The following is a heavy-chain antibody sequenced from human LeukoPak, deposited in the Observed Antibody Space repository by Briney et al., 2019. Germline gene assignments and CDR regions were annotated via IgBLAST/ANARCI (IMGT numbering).Heavy chain of an antibody. Sequence: PGGSLRLSCAASGFTFSNYAMSWVRQAPGKGLEWVSGISGSGGSTYYADSVKGRFTISRDNSKNTLYLQMNSLTDEDTAVYYCAKKWGVGTTTLDYFDYWAREPWSPSPQ. V-gene: IGHV3-23*01. D-gene: IGHD1-26*01. CDR1: GFTFSNYA. CDR2: ISGSGGST. CDR3: AKKWGVGTTTLDYFDY. J-gene: IGHJ4*02.